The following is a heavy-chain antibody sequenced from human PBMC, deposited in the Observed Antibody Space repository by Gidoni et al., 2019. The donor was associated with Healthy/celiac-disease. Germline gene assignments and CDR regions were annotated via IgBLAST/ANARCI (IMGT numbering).Heavy chain of an antibody. D-gene: IGHD3-3*01. CDR3: FFRVGSVYGMDV. V-gene: IGHV1-69*09. J-gene: IGHJ6*02. Sequence: QVQLVQSGAEVKKPGSSVKVSCKASGGTFSSYAISWVRQAPGPGLEWMGRIIPILGIANYAQKFQGRVTITADKSTSTAYMELSSLRSEDTAVYYCFFRVGSVYGMDVWGQGTTVTVSS. CDR1: GGTFSSYA. CDR2: IIPILGIA.